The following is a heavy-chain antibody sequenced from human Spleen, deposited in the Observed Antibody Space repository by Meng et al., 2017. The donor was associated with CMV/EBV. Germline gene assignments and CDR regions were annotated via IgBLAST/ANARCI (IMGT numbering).Heavy chain of an antibody. CDR3: ARGGITMVRPFDY. V-gene: IGHV4-59*01. CDR2: MYHTGIT. D-gene: IGHD3-10*01. J-gene: IGHJ4*02. CDR1: GDSLRSYY. Sequence: SETLSLTCTVSGDSLRSYYWSWIRQSPGKGLEWLGYMYHTGITDYNPSFESRVTISIDTSKNQFFLKMKSATAADTAVYYCARGGITMVRPFDYWGQGTLVTVSS.